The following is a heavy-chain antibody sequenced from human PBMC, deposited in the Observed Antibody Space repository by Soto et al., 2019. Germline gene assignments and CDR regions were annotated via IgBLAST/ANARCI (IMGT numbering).Heavy chain of an antibody. D-gene: IGHD3-22*01. V-gene: IGHV4-39*01. CDR3: ASEYSYDSNAYYSAYFDY. J-gene: IGHJ4*02. CDR1: GGSINSNIYY. Sequence: SETLSLTCTVSGGSINSNIYYWGWIRQPPGKGLEWIGSIHHSGRTYNSPSLKSRVTISADTSKNQFSLKLSSVTAADTAMYYCASEYSYDSNAYYSAYFDYWGQGALVTVSS. CDR2: IHHSGRT.